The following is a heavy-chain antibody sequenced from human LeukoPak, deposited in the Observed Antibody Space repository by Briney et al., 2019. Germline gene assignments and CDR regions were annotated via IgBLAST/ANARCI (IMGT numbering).Heavy chain of an antibody. J-gene: IGHJ4*02. V-gene: IGHV3-33*01. Sequence: PGRSLRLSCAASGFTFSSYGMHWVRQAPGKGLEWVAVIWYDGSNIYYADSVKGRFTISRDNSKNTLYPQMNSLRAEDTAVYYCILFDYWGQGTLVTVSS. CDR3: ILFDY. CDR2: IWYDGSNI. CDR1: GFTFSSYG.